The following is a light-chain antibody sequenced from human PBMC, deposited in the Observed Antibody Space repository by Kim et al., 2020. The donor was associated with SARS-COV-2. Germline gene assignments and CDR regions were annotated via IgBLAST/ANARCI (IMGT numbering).Light chain of an antibody. CDR3: QQYYTYPWT. J-gene: IGKJ1*01. V-gene: IGKV1-17*03. CDR2: VAT. CDR1: QGIGNY. Sequence: DIQMTQSPSAMSASVGDRVTITCRASQGIGNYLAWFQQKPGKVPKRLIYVATSLESGAPSRFSGSGYGTDFTLTISSLQPEDFASYYCQQYYTYPWTFGQGTKVDIK.